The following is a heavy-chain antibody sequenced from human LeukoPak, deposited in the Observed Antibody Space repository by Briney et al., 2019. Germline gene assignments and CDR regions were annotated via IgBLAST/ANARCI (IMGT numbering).Heavy chain of an antibody. D-gene: IGHD1-20*01. J-gene: IGHJ4*02. CDR1: GLAFSGFA. CDR2: FNGGGNTT. Sequence: GGPLRFSCAASGLAFSGFAMGWVRKSPGKGLKWLSTFNGGGNTTFYADSVKGRFTSSRDNSKNTLSLQMSSLRVEDTAVYYCAKDRGEITGRFFDYWGQGSLVTVSS. CDR3: AKDRGEITGRFFDY. V-gene: IGHV3-23*01.